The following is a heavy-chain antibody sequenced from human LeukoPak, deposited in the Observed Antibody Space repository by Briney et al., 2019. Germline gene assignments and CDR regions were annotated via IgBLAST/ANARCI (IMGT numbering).Heavy chain of an antibody. D-gene: IGHD4-17*01. CDR3: ARAARDYEIDY. CDR1: GGSISSYY. Sequence: SETLSVTCTVSGGSISSYYWSWIRQPPGKGLEWIGYIYYSGSTNYNPSLKSRVTISVDTSKNQFSLKLSSVTAADTAVYYCARAARDYEIDYWGQGTLVTVSS. CDR2: IYYSGST. J-gene: IGHJ4*02. V-gene: IGHV4-59*01.